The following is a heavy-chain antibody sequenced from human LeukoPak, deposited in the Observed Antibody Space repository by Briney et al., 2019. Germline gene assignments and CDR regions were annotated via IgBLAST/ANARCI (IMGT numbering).Heavy chain of an antibody. CDR3: ARPPYSSGLGGNWFDP. D-gene: IGHD6-19*01. Sequence: SETLSLTCTVSGDSINSYYWNWIRQPPGKGLEWLGYIYDSGSTNYNPSLKSRVTISVDTSKNQFSLKLSSVTAADTAVYYCARPPYSSGLGGNWFDPWGQGTLVTVSS. V-gene: IGHV4-59*12. J-gene: IGHJ5*02. CDR1: GDSINSYY. CDR2: IYDSGST.